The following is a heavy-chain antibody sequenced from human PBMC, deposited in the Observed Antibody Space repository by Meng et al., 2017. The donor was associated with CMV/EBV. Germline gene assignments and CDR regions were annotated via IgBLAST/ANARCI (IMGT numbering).Heavy chain of an antibody. D-gene: IGHD3-3*01. J-gene: IGHJ6*02. CDR2: MNPNSGNT. V-gene: IGHV1-8*03. Sequence: ASVKSCKASGYTFTSYDINWVRQATGQGLEWMGWMNPNSGNTGYAQKFQGRVTITRNTSISTAYMELSSLRSEDTAVYYCARRSVVVPAAPWTYYDFWSGYYTEGYYYYGMDVWGQGTTVTVSS. CDR1: GYTFTSYD. CDR3: ARRSVVVPAAPWTYYDFWSGYYTEGYYYYGMDV.